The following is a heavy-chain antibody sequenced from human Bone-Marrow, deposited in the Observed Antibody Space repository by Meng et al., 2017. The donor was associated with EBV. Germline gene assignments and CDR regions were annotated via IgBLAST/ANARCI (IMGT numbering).Heavy chain of an antibody. CDR2: LIPLSDAP. Sequence: QVQVGQSGAEGKKPGSSVKVSCKPSGGTLRSDAISWVRQAPGQGLEWMGGLIPLSDAPHDAQKFQGRVTITADESTSTHYLDLSGLRAEDTAVYYCASESGRGFTPDYWGQGTLVTVSS. D-gene: IGHD3-10*01. J-gene: IGHJ4*02. CDR1: GGTLRSDA. V-gene: IGHV1-69*01. CDR3: ASESGRGFTPDY.